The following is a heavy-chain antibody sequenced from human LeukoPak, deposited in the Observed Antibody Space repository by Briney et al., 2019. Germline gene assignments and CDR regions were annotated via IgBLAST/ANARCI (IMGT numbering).Heavy chain of an antibody. V-gene: IGHV3-20*04. CDR3: ARVDSDCSGGSCYTGLLDS. CDR1: GFTFDDYA. CDR2: INSKGGSL. D-gene: IGHD2-15*01. Sequence: GGSLRLSCAASGFTFDDYAMSWVRHAPGKGPEWVSGINSKGGSLVYAASVKGRFTISRDNAKNSLYLQMNSLRAEDTALYYCARVDSDCSGGSCYTGLLDSWGQGTLVTVSS. J-gene: IGHJ4*02.